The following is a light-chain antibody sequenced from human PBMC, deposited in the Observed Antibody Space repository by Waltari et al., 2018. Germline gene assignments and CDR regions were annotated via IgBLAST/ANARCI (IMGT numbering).Light chain of an antibody. V-gene: IGKV1-5*03. Sequence: DIQMPQSPPTLSASVGNRVTTTCRASQSVKNNLAWYQQKAGKAPKVVIHKASRLEGGVPSRFSGSGYGTEFTLTISSLQPDDFSTYYCQEYDSLPVTFGGGTKVEIK. CDR3: QEYDSLPVT. CDR2: KAS. CDR1: QSVKNN. J-gene: IGKJ4*01.